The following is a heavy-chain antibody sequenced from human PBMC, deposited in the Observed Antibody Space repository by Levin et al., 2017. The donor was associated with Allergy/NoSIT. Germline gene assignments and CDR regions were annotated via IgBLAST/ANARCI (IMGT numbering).Heavy chain of an antibody. D-gene: IGHD1-26*01. CDR2: ISSSSSTI. J-gene: IGHJ4*02. Sequence: GGSLRLSCAASGFTFSSYSMNWVRQAPGKGLEWVSYISSSSSTIYYADSVKGRFTISRDNAKNSLYLQMNSLRDEDTAVYYCARDLYSGSYYVFWEPQPGFDYWGQGTLVTVSS. CDR1: GFTFSSYS. CDR3: ARDLYSGSYYVFWEPQPGFDY. V-gene: IGHV3-48*02.